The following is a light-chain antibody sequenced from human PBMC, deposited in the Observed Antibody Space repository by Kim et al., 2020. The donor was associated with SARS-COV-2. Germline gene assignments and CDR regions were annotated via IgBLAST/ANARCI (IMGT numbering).Light chain of an antibody. CDR2: DVS. Sequence: GQSITISCTGTSSDVRGYNDVSWYQQHPGKAPKLMIYDVSKRPSGVSNRFSGSKSGNTASLTISGLQAEDEADYYCSSYTSSSTVVFGGGTQLTVL. CDR1: SSDVRGYND. CDR3: SSYTSSSTVV. V-gene: IGLV2-14*04. J-gene: IGLJ2*01.